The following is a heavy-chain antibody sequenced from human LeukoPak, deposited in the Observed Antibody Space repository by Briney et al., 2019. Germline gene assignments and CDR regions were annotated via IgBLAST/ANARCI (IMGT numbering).Heavy chain of an antibody. D-gene: IGHD2-2*02. CDR2: TSASGSYK. CDR1: GFTLTTYT. J-gene: IGHJ4*02. V-gene: IGHV3-21*01. CDR3: ARDQDCSSTSCYRGIYFDY. Sequence: GGSLRLSCAASGFTLTTYTINWVRQAPGKGLEWVSSTSASGSYKYFAASVRGRFTVSRDNAKNSLYLQMNSLRAEDTAVYYCARDQDCSSTSCYRGIYFDYWGQGTLVTVSS.